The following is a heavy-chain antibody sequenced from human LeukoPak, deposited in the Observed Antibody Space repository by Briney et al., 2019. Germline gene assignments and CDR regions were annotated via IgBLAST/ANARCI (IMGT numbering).Heavy chain of an antibody. D-gene: IGHD6-13*01. V-gene: IGHV3-23*01. CDR1: GFTFSSYA. CDR3: AKASRRIAAAGTVRYYYYMDV. Sequence: PGGSLRLSCAASGFTFSSYAMSWVRQAPGKGLEWVSAISGSGGSTYYADSVKGRFTISRDNSKNTLYLQMNSLRAEDTAVYYCAKASRRIAAAGTVRYYYYMDVWGKGTTVIVSS. J-gene: IGHJ6*03. CDR2: ISGSGGST.